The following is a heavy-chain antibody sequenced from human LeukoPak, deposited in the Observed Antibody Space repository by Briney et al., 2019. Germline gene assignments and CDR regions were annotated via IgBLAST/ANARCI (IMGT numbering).Heavy chain of an antibody. D-gene: IGHD4-17*01. CDR3: ARDRSSGYGDYDSRY. V-gene: IGHV3-23*01. CDR2: ISGSGGST. CDR1: GFTFSSYA. J-gene: IGHJ4*02. Sequence: GGSLRLSCAASGFTFSSYAMSWVRQAPGKGLEWVSAISGSGGSTYYADSVKGRFTISRDNSKNTLYLQMNSLRAEDTAVYYCARDRSSGYGDYDSRYWGQGTLVTVSS.